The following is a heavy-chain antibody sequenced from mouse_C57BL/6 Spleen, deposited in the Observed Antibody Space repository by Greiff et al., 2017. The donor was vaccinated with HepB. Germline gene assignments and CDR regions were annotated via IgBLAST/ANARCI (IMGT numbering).Heavy chain of an antibody. CDR2: INYDGSST. J-gene: IGHJ4*01. V-gene: IGHV5-16*01. CDR1: GFTFSDYY. Sequence: EVQVVESEGGLVQPGSSMKLSCTASGFTFSDYYMAWVRQVPEKGLEWVANINYDGSSTYYLDSLKSRFIISRDNAKNILYLQMSSLKSEDTATYYCAIGDDYYGSSLYAMDYWGQGTSVTVSS. CDR3: AIGDDYYGSSLYAMDY. D-gene: IGHD1-1*01.